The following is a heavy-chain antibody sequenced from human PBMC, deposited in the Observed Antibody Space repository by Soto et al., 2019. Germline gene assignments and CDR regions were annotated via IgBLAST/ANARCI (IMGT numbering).Heavy chain of an antibody. CDR1: GFTFRNYG. J-gene: IGHJ5*02. CDR3: ARDCDTSGYWSWFDP. V-gene: IGHV3-33*01. Sequence: QVQLVESGGGVVQPGRSLRLSCVGSGFTFRNYGMHWVRQAPGKGLDWVAGIRSDGSNTYYPDSVKGRFTISRDDSKNTLYLQMDSLRVEDTAVYYGARDCDTSGYWSWFDPWGQGTLVTVSS. D-gene: IGHD3-22*01. CDR2: IRSDGSNT.